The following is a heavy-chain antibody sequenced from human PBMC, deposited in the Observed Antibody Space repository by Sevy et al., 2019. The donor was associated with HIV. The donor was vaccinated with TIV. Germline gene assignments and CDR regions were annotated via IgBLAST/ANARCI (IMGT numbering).Heavy chain of an antibody. CDR2: ISSSSNYI. J-gene: IGHJ6*02. V-gene: IGHV3-21*01. CDR3: TGVKAYWSGGSCYSTMGADV. CDR1: GFTFSTYS. Sequence: GGSLRLSCAVSGFTFSTYSMTWVRQAPGKGLEWVSSISSSSNYIYYPDSVKGRFTISRDNAKNSLYLQMNSLRAEDTAVYYCTGVKAYWSGGSCYSTMGADVWGQGTTVTVSS. D-gene: IGHD2-15*01.